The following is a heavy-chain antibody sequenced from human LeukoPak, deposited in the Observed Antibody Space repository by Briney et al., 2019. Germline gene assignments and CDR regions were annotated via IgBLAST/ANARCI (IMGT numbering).Heavy chain of an antibody. CDR3: AKDHVTPYYDSTGYPGDY. V-gene: IGHV3-23*01. CDR1: GFTFSTYA. Sequence: PGASLRLSCAASGFTFSTYAMTWVRQAPGKGLEWASCISRGGDSTYYAGSVKGRFTISRDNSKNTLYLQMNSLRAEDTAIYYCAKDHVTPYYDSTGYPGDYWGQGTLVTVSS. D-gene: IGHD3-22*01. CDR2: ISRGGDST. J-gene: IGHJ4*02.